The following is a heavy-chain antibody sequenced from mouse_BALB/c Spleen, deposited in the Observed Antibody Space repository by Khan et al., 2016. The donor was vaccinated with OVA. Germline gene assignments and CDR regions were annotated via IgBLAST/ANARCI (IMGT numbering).Heavy chain of an antibody. J-gene: IGHJ1*01. CDR1: GDTFISYY. V-gene: IGHV1S56*01. Sequence: QVQLQQSGLELVNPGASVKMSCKASGDTFISYYTHWVKQRPGQGLEWIGWIYPGDGRTKYNEKFKGKTTLTADKSSSTAYMLLSSLTSEDSAIYFCAISYYGSFWYFDVWGAGTTVTVSS. CDR3: AISYYGSFWYFDV. D-gene: IGHD1-1*01. CDR2: IYPGDGRT.